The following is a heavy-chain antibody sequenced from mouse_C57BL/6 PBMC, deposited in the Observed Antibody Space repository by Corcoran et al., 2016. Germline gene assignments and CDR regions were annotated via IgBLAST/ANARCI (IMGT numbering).Heavy chain of an antibody. D-gene: IGHD1-1*01. V-gene: IGHV9-3*01. J-gene: IGHJ4*01. CDR1: GYTFTTYG. CDR3: ARHYYGSSYAMDY. CDR2: INTYSGVP. Sequence: QIQLVQSGPELQKPGETVKISCKASGYTFTTYGMSWVKQAPGKGLKWTVWINTYSGVPTDADDFKGRFAFSLETSASTAYLQINNHKNEDTATDCCARHYYGSSYAMDYWGQGTSVTVSS.